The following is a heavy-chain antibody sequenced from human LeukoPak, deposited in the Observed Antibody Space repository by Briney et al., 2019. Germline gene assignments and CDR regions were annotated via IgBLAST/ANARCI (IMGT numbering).Heavy chain of an antibody. V-gene: IGHV3-23*01. Sequence: GGSLRLSCAASGFMFGSSWMSWVRQAPARGLEWVSAVSGSGGGTYYADSVKDRFTISSDNAKNTLLLEMNICRADDTAGYYWAKARPFGVVIMDVSDYWGQGTLVTVSS. CDR3: AKARPFGVVIMDVSDY. CDR2: VSGSGGGT. J-gene: IGHJ4*02. D-gene: IGHD3-3*01. CDR1: GFMFGSSW.